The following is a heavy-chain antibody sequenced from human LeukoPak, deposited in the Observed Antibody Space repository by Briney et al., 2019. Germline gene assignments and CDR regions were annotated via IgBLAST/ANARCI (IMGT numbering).Heavy chain of an antibody. D-gene: IGHD2-15*01. V-gene: IGHV4-38-2*02. J-gene: IGHJ4*02. CDR1: GYSISSNYY. CDR3: ASGGYQVWVYFDY. CDR2: IYHSGST. Sequence: SETLSLTCIVSGYSISSNYYWGWIRQPPGKGLEWIGSIYHSGSTYYNPSLKSRVTISVDTSKNQFSLKLSSVTAADTAVYYCASGGYQVWVYFDYWGQGTLVTVSS.